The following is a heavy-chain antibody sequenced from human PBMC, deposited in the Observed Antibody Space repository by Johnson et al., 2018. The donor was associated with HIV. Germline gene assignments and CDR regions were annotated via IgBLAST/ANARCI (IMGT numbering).Heavy chain of an antibody. Sequence: QVQLVESGGGVVRPGGSLRLSCAASGFTFDDYGMSWVRQAPGKGLEWVAVISYDGSNKYYADSVKGRFTISRDNSKNTLYLQMNSLRAEDTAVYYCAREARMRDAFDIWGQGTMVTVSS. CDR2: ISYDGSNK. V-gene: IGHV3-30*03. J-gene: IGHJ3*02. CDR3: AREARMRDAFDI. D-gene: IGHD1-14*01. CDR1: GFTFDDYG.